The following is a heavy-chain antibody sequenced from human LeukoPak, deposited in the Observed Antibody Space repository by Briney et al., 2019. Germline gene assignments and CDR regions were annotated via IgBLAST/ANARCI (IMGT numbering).Heavy chain of an antibody. D-gene: IGHD3-10*01. CDR2: ISYDGSNK. Sequence: VQPGRSLRLSCAASGFTFSSYGMHWVRQAPGKGLEWVAVISYDGSNKYYADSVKGRFTISRDNPRNTLFLQMNSVRAEDTVVYYCARDDQSVTMGRGQVNYYYYGMDVWGQGTTVTVSS. V-gene: IGHV3-30*03. CDR3: ARDDQSVTMGRGQVNYYYYGMDV. CDR1: GFTFSSYG. J-gene: IGHJ6*02.